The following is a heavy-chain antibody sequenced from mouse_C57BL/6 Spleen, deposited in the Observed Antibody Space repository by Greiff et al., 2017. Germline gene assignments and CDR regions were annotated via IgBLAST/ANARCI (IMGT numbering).Heavy chain of an antibody. CDR3: APHYYGSSRGFAY. Sequence: QVPLQQPGAELVRPGTSVTLSCKASGYTFTSYWMHWVKQRPGQGLEWIGVIDPSDSYTNYNQKFKGKATLTVDTSSSTAYMQLSSLTSEDSAVYYCAPHYYGSSRGFAYWGQGTLVTVSA. CDR1: GYTFTSYW. J-gene: IGHJ3*01. D-gene: IGHD1-1*01. V-gene: IGHV1-59*01. CDR2: IDPSDSYT.